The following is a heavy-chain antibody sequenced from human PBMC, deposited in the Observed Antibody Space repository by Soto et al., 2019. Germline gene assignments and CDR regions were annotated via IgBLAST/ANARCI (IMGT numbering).Heavy chain of an antibody. CDR2: INHSGST. CDR1: GGSFSGYY. V-gene: IGHV4-34*01. J-gene: IGHJ6*02. D-gene: IGHD2-8*01. CDR3: ARRAGLMVYANRGMDV. Sequence: SETLSLTCAVYGGSFSGYYWSWIRQPPGKGLEWIGEINHSGSTNYNPSLKSRVTISVDTSKNQFSLKLSSVTAADTAVYYCARRAGLMVYANRGMDVWGQGTTVTVSS.